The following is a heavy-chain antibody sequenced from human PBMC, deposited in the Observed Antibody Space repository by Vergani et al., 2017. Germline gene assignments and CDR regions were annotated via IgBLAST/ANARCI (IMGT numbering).Heavy chain of an antibody. CDR2: IDHTGRP. D-gene: IGHD4-11*01. Sequence: QVQLQQWGGGLLKPSEPLSLPFFFTFFSFPSSPFPFLLPSPGEGLEWVGDIDHTGRPDYNPSLKSRLTMSVDKSRNQFSLTLNSVTATDTAIYFCARVNTETNGHLYYYYYMDVWGQGTAVTVS. V-gene: IGHV4-34*01. J-gene: IGHJ6*03. CDR3: ARVNTETNGHLYYYYYMDV. CDR1: FFSFPSSP.